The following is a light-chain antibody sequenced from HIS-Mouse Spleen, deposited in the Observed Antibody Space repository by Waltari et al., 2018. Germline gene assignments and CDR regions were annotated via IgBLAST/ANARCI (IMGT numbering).Light chain of an antibody. Sequence: QSALTQPASVSGSPGQSITISCTGTSSGVGGYNYVSWYQQHPGKAPKLMIYDVSNRPSGVSNRFSGSKSGNTASLTISGLQAEDEADYYCSSYTSSSFNVVFGGGTKLTVL. CDR1: SSGVGGYNY. CDR3: SSYTSSSFNVV. V-gene: IGLV2-14*03. J-gene: IGLJ2*01. CDR2: DVS.